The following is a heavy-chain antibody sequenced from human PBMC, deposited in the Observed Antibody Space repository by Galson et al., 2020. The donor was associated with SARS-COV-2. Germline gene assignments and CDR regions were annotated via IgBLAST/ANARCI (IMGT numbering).Heavy chain of an antibody. V-gene: IGHV3-23*01. Sequence: GGSLRLSCAASGFTFSSYAMSWVRQAPGKGLEWVSAISGSGGSTYYADSVKGRFTISRDNSKNTVYLQMNSLRAEDTAVYYCAKGYIEQWLATLCYGMDVWGQWTTVTVSS. CDR2: ISGSGGST. CDR1: GFTFSSYA. J-gene: IGHJ6*02. D-gene: IGHD6-19*01. CDR3: AKGYIEQWLATLCYGMDV.